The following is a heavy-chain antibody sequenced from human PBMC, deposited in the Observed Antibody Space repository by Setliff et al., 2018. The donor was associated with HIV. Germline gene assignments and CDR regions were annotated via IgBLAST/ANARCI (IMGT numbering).Heavy chain of an antibody. V-gene: IGHV1-18*01. J-gene: IGHJ6*03. CDR1: GYTFINYG. D-gene: IGHD3-16*01. CDR3: ARTVKTTLGDLLSRYYYYMDL. Sequence: ASVKVSCKAYGYTFINYGITWVRQAPGQGLEWMGWMSTYSGNTDYAQNVQGRFTMTSDTSTTTAYMELRNLRSNDSAVYYCARTVKTTLGDLLSRYYYYMDLGGKGTTVTVSS. CDR2: MSTYSGNT.